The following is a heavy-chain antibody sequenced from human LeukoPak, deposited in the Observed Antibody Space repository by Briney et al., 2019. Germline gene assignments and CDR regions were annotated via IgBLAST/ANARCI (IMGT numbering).Heavy chain of an antibody. CDR1: GFTFDDYA. V-gene: IGHV3-9*01. CDR3: AKDTLLRTFGGVIGFDY. Sequence: QPGGSLRLSCAASGFTFDDYAVHWVRQAPGKGLEWVSGISWNSGSISYADSVKGRFTISRDNAKNSLYLQMNSLRAEDTALYYCAKDTLLRTFGGVIGFDYWGQGTLVTVSS. D-gene: IGHD3-16*02. J-gene: IGHJ4*02. CDR2: ISWNSGSI.